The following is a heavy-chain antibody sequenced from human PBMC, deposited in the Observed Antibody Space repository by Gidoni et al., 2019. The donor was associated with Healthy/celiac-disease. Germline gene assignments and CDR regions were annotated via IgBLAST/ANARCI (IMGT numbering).Heavy chain of an antibody. J-gene: IGHJ4*02. D-gene: IGHD3-10*01. CDR3: ARDRSLRSTNVLLGY. Sequence: GQGLEWMGWISAYNGNTNYAQKLQGRVTMTTDTSTSTAYMELRSLRSDDTAVYYCARDRSLRSTNVLLGYWGQGTLVTVSS. V-gene: IGHV1-18*01. CDR2: ISAYNGNT.